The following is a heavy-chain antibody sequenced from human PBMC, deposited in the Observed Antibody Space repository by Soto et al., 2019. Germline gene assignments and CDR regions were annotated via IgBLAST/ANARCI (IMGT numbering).Heavy chain of an antibody. CDR1: GGSISSYY. D-gene: IGHD6-19*01. CDR3: ARDRVAVAGRWWLDP. J-gene: IGHJ5*02. CDR2: IYYSGST. V-gene: IGHV4-59*01. Sequence: PSETLSLTCTVSGGSISSYYWSWIRQPPGKGLEWIGYIYYSGSTNYNPSLKSRVTISVDTSKNQFSLKLSSVTAADTAVYYCARDRVAVAGRWWLDPWGQGTLVTVSS.